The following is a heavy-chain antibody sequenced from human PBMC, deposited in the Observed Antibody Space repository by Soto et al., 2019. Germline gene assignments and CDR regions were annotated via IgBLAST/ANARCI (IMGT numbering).Heavy chain of an antibody. D-gene: IGHD3-16*02. CDR2: ISGSGGST. CDR3: ARGLSMITFGGVIPNFDY. Sequence: WGSLRLSCAASGFTFSSYAIIFFRHSPVKGREWVSAISGSGGSTYYADSVKGRFTISRDNSKNTLYLQMNSLRAEDTAVYYCARGLSMITFGGVIPNFDYWGQGTLVTVSS. CDR1: GFTFSSYA. V-gene: IGHV3-23*01. J-gene: IGHJ4*02.